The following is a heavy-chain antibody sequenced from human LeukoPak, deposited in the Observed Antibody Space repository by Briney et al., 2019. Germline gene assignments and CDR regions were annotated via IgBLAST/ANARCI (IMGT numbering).Heavy chain of an antibody. CDR2: IYYSGST. CDR3: ARGGRGYSYGRKRYYFDY. D-gene: IGHD5-18*01. CDR1: GGSISSYY. Sequence: SETLSLTCTVSGGSISSYYWSWIRQPPGKGLEWIGYIYYSGSTNYNPSLKSRVTISVDTSKNQFSLKLSSVTAADTAVYYCARGGRGYSYGRKRYYFDYWGQGTLVTVSS. J-gene: IGHJ4*02. V-gene: IGHV4-59*12.